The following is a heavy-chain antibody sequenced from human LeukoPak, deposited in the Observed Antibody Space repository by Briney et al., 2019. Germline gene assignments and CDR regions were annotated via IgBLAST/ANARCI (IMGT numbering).Heavy chain of an antibody. CDR2: FYYSGST. CDR1: GGSISSSGYY. J-gene: IGHJ6*03. CDR3: ARDRGSTLGYYYMDV. D-gene: IGHD2-2*01. V-gene: IGHV4-31*03. Sequence: SQTLSLTRTVSGGSISSSGYYWSWIRQHPGKGLEWIGYFYYSGSTYYNPSLKSRVTISVDTSKNQFSLKLSSVTAADTAVYYCARDRGSTLGYYYMDVWGKGTTVTVSS.